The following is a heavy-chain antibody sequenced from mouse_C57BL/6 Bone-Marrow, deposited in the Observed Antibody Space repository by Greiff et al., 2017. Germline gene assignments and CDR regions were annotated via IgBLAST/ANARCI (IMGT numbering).Heavy chain of an antibody. J-gene: IGHJ4*01. Sequence: QVQLKESGAELVRPGTSVKVSCKASGYAFTNYLIEWVKQRPGQGLEWIGVINPGSGGTNYNEKFKGKATLTADKSSSTAYMQLSSLTSEDSAVYFCARLGYYGNYVFYAMDYWGQGTSVTVSS. CDR3: ARLGYYGNYVFYAMDY. CDR1: GYAFTNYL. V-gene: IGHV1-54*01. D-gene: IGHD2-1*01. CDR2: INPGSGGT.